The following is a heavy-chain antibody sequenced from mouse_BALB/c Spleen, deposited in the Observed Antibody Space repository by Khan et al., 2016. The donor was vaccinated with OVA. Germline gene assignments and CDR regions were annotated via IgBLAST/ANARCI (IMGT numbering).Heavy chain of an antibody. CDR3: ARSLRRSTVRGMDY. D-gene: IGHD2-10*02. V-gene: IGHV1S127*01. CDR1: GYSFTSYW. J-gene: IGHJ4*01. Sequence: QVQLQQSGPELVRPGASVKMSCKASGYSFTSYWIHWVKQRPGQGLEWIGMIDPSNSETRLNQKFKDKAKLNVDRSSNTAYMQVTSLTSDDSAVYYCARSLRRSTVRGMDYWGQGTSVTVSS. CDR2: IDPSNSET.